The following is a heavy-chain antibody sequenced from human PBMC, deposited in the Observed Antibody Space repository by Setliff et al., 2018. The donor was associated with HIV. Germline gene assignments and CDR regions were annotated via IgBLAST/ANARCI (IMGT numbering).Heavy chain of an antibody. CDR2: IIPILGMS. D-gene: IGHD1-26*01. CDR1: GGTFSIYA. V-gene: IGHV1-69*10. J-gene: IGHJ3*02. Sequence: SVKVSCKASGGTFSIYAISWVRQAPGQGLEWMGGIIPILGMSIYAQKFQGRVTMTRDTSTSTVYMELSSLRSEDTAVYYCARDRVVGAPNAFDIWGQGTMVTVSS. CDR3: ARDRVVGAPNAFDI.